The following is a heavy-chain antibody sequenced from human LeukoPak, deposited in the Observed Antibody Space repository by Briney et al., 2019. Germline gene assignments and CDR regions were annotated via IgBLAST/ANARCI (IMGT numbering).Heavy chain of an antibody. CDR3: AKVMSTSVSYLYGMDA. D-gene: IGHD5/OR15-5a*01. CDR1: GFTFSNYP. CDR2: ISGSDGRT. Sequence: GGSLRLSCAASGFTFSNYPMIWVRRAPGKGLDSISSISGSDGRTYYTDSVKGRFTISRDNFKNILYLQMNSLRPEDTAVYYCAKVMSTSVSYLYGMDAWGQGTTVTVSS. J-gene: IGHJ6*02. V-gene: IGHV3-23*01.